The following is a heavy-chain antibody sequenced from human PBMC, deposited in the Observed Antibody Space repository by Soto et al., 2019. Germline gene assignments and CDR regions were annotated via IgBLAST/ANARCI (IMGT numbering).Heavy chain of an antibody. V-gene: IGHV3-23*01. D-gene: IGHD4-4*01. Sequence: EVQLLESGGGLVQRGGSLRLSCAASGFPFSSYVMSWVRQAPGKGLEWVSGISGGGSNTFYADSVKGRFTISRDNSKNTHLLQMNSLGAEDTAVYYCAKDSNKYSSSLRGRYFDYWGQGSGVTVSS. CDR3: AKDSNKYSSSLRGRYFDY. CDR1: GFPFSSYV. CDR2: ISGGGSNT. J-gene: IGHJ4*02.